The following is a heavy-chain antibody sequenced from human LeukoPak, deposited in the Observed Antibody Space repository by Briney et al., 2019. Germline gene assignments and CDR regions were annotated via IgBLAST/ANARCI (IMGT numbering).Heavy chain of an antibody. CDR2: IYHSVNT. V-gene: IGHV4-59*01. CDR1: GGSISSYF. Sequence: SETLCLTCTVSGGSISSYFWSWIRQPPGKGLEWIGYIYHSVNTKYNPSFKSRVTISVDTSKNQFSLKLSSVTAADTAVYYCATETAERLGGRFDYWGQGILVTVSS. J-gene: IGHJ4*02. CDR3: ATETAERLGGRFDY. D-gene: IGHD3-3*01.